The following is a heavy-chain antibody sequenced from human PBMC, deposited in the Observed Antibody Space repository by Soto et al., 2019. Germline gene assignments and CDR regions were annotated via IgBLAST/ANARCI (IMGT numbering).Heavy chain of an antibody. CDR1: GGSISSYY. J-gene: IGHJ4*02. D-gene: IGHD3-10*01. V-gene: IGHV4-59*08. CDR2: IYYSGST. Sequence: QVQLQESGPGLVKPSETLSLTCTVSGGSISSYYWSWIRQPPGKGLEWIGYIYYSGSTNYNPSLKSRVTITVDTSKTQFSLKLSSVTAADPAVYYCEGQRGAITSSDYWGQGTLVTVSS. CDR3: EGQRGAITSSDY.